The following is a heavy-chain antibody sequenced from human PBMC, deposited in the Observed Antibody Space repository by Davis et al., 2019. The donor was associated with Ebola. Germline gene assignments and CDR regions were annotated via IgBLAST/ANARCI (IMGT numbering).Heavy chain of an antibody. CDR1: GFIFSDFG. V-gene: IGHV3-21*01. CDR2: LSGTTPYT. CDR3: TRGVFDY. Sequence: GESLKISCEASGFIFSDFGMNWVRQSPGKGLEWVASLSGTTPYTFYADSLKGRLSISRDNARNSLFLQMNSLTAEDTAVYYCTRGVFDYWGQGSLVTVSS. J-gene: IGHJ4*02.